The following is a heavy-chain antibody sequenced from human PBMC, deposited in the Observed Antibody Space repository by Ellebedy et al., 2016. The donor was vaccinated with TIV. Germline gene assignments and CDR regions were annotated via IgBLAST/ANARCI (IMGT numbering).Heavy chain of an antibody. D-gene: IGHD4-23*01. Sequence: GESLKISCAASGFSFSDSTIHWVRQASAKGLEWVGRTRPKVDNYATSYTASVKGRFTISRDESKNTAYLLMDSLKTDDTAVYYCARGGNGWYFDLWGRGTLATVSS. J-gene: IGHJ2*01. V-gene: IGHV3-73*01. CDR2: TRPKVDNYAT. CDR1: GFSFSDST. CDR3: ARGGNGWYFDL.